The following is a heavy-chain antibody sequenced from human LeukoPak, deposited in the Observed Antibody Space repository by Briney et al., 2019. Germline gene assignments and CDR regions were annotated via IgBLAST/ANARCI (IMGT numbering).Heavy chain of an antibody. CDR2: MYNDDSSI. Sequence: GGSLRLSCAASGFMFSSYWMHWVRQAPGKGLVWVSRMYNDDSSIKYADSVKGRFTISRDNAKNTLYLQMNSLRAEDTAVYYCAKDLITMVLWSPGIDYWGQGTLVTVSS. CDR1: GFMFSSYW. V-gene: IGHV3-74*01. D-gene: IGHD3-10*01. CDR3: AKDLITMVLWSPGIDY. J-gene: IGHJ4*02.